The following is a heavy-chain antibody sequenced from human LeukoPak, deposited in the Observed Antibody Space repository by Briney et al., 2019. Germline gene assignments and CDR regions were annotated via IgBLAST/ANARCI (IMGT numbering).Heavy chain of an antibody. D-gene: IGHD2-2*01. CDR2: INTDGSST. CDR3: ARDGPEYCSSTSCYGTDY. Sequence: GGSLRLSCAASGFTFSSYWMHWVRQAPGKGLVWVSRINTDGSSTSYADSVKGRFTISRDNAKNTLYLQMNSLRAEDTAVYYCARDGPEYCSSTSCYGTDYWGQGTLVTVSS. J-gene: IGHJ4*02. CDR1: GFTFSSYW. V-gene: IGHV3-74*01.